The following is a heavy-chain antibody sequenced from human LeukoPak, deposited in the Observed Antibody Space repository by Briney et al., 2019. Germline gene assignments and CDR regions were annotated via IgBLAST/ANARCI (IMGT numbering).Heavy chain of an antibody. D-gene: IGHD2-2*01. V-gene: IGHV3-23*05. J-gene: IGHJ4*02. CDR1: GFTFSSYS. Sequence: GGSLILSCAASGFTFSSYSMSWVRRAPGKGLEWVSVINRSSSSIHFADSVKGRFAISRDTFKNMLYLQMNSLSAEATAVYYCAKHQDVIVPASLVGFHCWGQGVRVTF. CDR3: AKHQDVIVPASLVGFHC. CDR2: INRSSSSI.